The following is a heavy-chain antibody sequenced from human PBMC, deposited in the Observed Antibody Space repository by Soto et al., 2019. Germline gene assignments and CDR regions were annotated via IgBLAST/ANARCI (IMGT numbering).Heavy chain of an antibody. CDR3: ARSPGYYFDY. J-gene: IGHJ4*02. CDR1: GGSIGSGGYY. Sequence: SETLSLTCTVSGGSIGSGGYYWSWIRQHPGKGLEWIGYIYYSGITYYNPSLKSRVTISVDTSKNQFSLKLSSVTAAETAVYYCARSPGYYFDYWGQGTLVSV. V-gene: IGHV4-31*03. CDR2: IYYSGIT.